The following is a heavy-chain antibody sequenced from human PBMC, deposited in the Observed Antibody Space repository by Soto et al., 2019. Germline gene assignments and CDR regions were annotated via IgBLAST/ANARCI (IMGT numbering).Heavy chain of an antibody. CDR2: INHSGST. CDR3: AREDTAMVTRVSGMDV. Sequence: SETLSLTCTVSGGSISSYYWSWIRQPPGKGLEWIGEINHSGSTNYNPSLKSRVTISVDTSKNQFSLKLSSVTAADTAVYYCAREDTAMVTRVSGMDVWGQGTTVTVSS. V-gene: IGHV4-34*01. D-gene: IGHD5-18*01. J-gene: IGHJ6*02. CDR1: GGSISSYY.